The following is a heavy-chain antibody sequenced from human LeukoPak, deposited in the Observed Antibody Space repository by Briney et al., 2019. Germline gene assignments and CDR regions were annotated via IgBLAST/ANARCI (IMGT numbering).Heavy chain of an antibody. CDR1: GFTFSDYH. J-gene: IGHJ3*02. CDR3: ARYQQLVHDAFDI. D-gene: IGHD6-13*01. Sequence: GGSLRLSCTASGFTFSDYHMSWIRQAPGKGLEWVSYITPSGTTKYADSVKGRFTISRDNAKKSFYLQMNNLRAEDTAVYSCARYQQLVHDAFDIWGRGTMVTVSS. V-gene: IGHV3-11*01. CDR2: ITPSGTT.